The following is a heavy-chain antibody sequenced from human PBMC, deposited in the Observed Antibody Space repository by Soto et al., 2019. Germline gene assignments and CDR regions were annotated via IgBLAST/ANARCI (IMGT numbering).Heavy chain of an antibody. CDR1: GGTFSSYA. CDR3: SIGAGSSGGRYYFGY. V-gene: IGHV1-69*06. D-gene: IGHD6-19*01. Sequence: QVQLVQSGAEVKKPGSSVKVSCKASGGTFSSYAISWVRKAPGQGLEWMGGIIPIFGTANYAQTFQGRVTMNADKSTSTAYMELSSLRSEDTAVYSWSIGAGSSGGRYYFGYWGQGTLVTVSS. J-gene: IGHJ4*02. CDR2: IIPIFGTA.